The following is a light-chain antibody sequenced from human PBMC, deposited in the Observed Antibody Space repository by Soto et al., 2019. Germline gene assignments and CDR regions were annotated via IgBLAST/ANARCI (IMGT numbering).Light chain of an antibody. CDR1: RSNIGSNN. J-gene: IGLJ7*01. CDR3: AAWDDSLNGVYV. V-gene: IGLV1-44*01. Sequence: QSVLTQPPSASGTPGQRVTISCSGSRSNIGSNNVYWYQQLPGTAPKLLIYSDDKRPSGVPDRVSGSKSGTSASLAISGLQSEDEADYYCAAWDDSLNGVYVFGPGTQLTVL. CDR2: SDD.